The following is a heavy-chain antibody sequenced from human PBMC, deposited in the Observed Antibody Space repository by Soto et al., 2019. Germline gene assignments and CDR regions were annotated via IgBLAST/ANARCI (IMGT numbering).Heavy chain of an antibody. Sequence: QVQLVESGGGVVQPGRYLRLSCAASGFTFSSYGMHWVRQAPGKGLEWVAVIWYDGSNKYYADSVKGRFTISRDNSKNTLYLQMNSLRAEDTAVYYCARDHSGAFDYWGQGTLVTVSS. J-gene: IGHJ4*02. V-gene: IGHV3-33*01. CDR2: IWYDGSNK. D-gene: IGHD6-19*01. CDR1: GFTFSSYG. CDR3: ARDHSGAFDY.